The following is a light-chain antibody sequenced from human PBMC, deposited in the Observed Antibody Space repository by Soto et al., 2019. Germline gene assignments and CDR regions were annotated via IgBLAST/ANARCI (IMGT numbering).Light chain of an antibody. Sequence: QSVLTQLPSASGIPGQRITISCSGSSSNIGDNPVNWYQQLPGAAPKLLIYINDQRPSGVPDRFSGSKSGTSASLAISGLQPEDEADYYCAAWDDSLNALFGTGTKVTVL. V-gene: IGLV1-44*01. CDR3: AAWDDSLNAL. CDR1: SSNIGDNP. CDR2: IND. J-gene: IGLJ1*01.